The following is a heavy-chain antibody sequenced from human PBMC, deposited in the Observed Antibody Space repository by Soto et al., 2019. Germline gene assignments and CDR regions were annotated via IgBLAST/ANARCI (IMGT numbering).Heavy chain of an antibody. Sequence: EVLLVGSGGGPVKPGGSLRLSCTASGFRFSSYALNGVGQAPGRGREGVPSISSGSSFIYYADSVKGRFTISRDNAKDSLYLQMNSLRADDTAIYYCTRVLLGGYYGSDFDFWGQGTQVTVSS. CDR2: ISSGSSFI. D-gene: IGHD1-26*01. CDR1: GFRFSSYA. V-gene: IGHV3-21*01. J-gene: IGHJ4*02. CDR3: TRVLLGGYYGSDFDF.